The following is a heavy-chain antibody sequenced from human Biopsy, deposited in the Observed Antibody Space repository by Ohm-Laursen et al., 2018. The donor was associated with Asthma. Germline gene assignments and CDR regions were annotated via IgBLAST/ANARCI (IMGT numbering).Heavy chain of an antibody. J-gene: IGHJ4*02. Sequence: SLRLSCTASGFSFGSFGMHWVRQVPGKGPEWVALISFDGRYEYCADSVKGRFTISRDNPMKRLYLQMSSLTAEDTAVYYCASRGGDFWSGYYMDYWGQGTLVTVSS. CDR1: GFSFGSFG. D-gene: IGHD3-3*01. CDR3: ASRGGDFWSGYYMDY. CDR2: ISFDGRYE. V-gene: IGHV3-30*03.